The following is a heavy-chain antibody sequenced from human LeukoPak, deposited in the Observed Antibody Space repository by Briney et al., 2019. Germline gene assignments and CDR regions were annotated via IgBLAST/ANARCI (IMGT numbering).Heavy chain of an antibody. D-gene: IGHD3-10*01. CDR3: ARVGSSSGSGSYPFDY. CDR1: GFTFSSYE. J-gene: IGHJ4*02. V-gene: IGHV3-48*03. CDR2: ISSSGSTI. Sequence: GGSLRLSCAASGFTFSSYEMNWVRQAPGKGLEWVSYISSSGSTIYYADSVKGRFTISRHNSKNTLYLQMNSLRAEDTAVYYCARVGSSSGSGSYPFDYWGQGTLVTVSS.